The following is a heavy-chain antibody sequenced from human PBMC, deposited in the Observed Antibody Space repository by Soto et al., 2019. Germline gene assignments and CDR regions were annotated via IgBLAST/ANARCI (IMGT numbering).Heavy chain of an antibody. CDR1: GFTFSSYA. V-gene: IGHV3-21*01. D-gene: IGHD6-13*01. CDR2: ISSSSSYI. Sequence: PGGSLRLSCAASGFTFSSYAMSWVRQAPGKGLEWVSSISSSSSYIYYADSVKGRFTISRDNAKNSLYLQMNSLRAEDTAVYYCARALPVRSSSGMDVWGQGTTVTVSS. J-gene: IGHJ6*02. CDR3: ARALPVRSSSGMDV.